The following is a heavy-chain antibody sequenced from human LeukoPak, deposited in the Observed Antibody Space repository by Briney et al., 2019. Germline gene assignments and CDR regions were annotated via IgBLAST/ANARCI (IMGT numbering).Heavy chain of an antibody. Sequence: SQTLSLTCTVSGGSISSGSYYWSWIRQPAGKGLERIGRIYTSGSTNYNPSLKSRVTISVDTSKNQFSLKLSSVTAADTAVYYCARDPLRDGYNTYYYYYVDVWGKGTTVTVSS. D-gene: IGHD5-24*01. J-gene: IGHJ6*03. CDR2: IYTSGST. V-gene: IGHV4-61*02. CDR1: GGSISSGSYY. CDR3: ARDPLRDGYNTYYYYYVDV.